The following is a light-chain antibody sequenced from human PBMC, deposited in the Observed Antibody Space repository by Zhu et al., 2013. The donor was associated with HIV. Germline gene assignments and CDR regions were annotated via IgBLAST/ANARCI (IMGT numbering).Light chain of an antibody. V-gene: IGKV1-13*02. CDR2: DAS. J-gene: IGKJ5*01. CDR3: QQFNSFPIT. Sequence: AVQLTQSPSSLSASVGDRVTITCRASQGIGSALAWYQQKPGRAPQLLIFDASNLHSGVPSRFSGSGSGTDFTLTISSLQPEDFATYYCQQFNSFPITFGQGTRLEIK. CDR1: QGIGSA.